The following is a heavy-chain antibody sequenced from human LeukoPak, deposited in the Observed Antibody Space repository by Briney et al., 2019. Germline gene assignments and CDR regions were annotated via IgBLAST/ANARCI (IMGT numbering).Heavy chain of an antibody. Sequence: SETLSLTCTVSSHSITYNYYGWIRQSPVKGLEWIGSISQRGITYYNPSLQSRVTVSRDKSNNQLSLGLTSVTAADTAIYYCVGHETPYYYIDVWGKGTTVIFSS. CDR1: SHSITYNY. V-gene: IGHV4-38-2*02. CDR2: ISQRGIT. J-gene: IGHJ6*03. CDR3: VGHETPYYYIDV.